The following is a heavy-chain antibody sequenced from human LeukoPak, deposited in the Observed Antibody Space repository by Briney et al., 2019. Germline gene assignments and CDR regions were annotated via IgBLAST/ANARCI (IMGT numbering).Heavy chain of an antibody. CDR2: IYTSGSN. CDR1: GGSFSGYY. V-gene: IGHV4-59*10. J-gene: IGHJ3*02. CDR3: ARMTTVVTPYGFDI. D-gene: IGHD4-23*01. Sequence: SETLSLTCAVYGGSFSGYYWNWIRQPAGKGLEWIGRIYTSGSNNYNPSLKSRVTISVDTSKNQFSLKLSSVTAADTAVYYCARMTTVVTPYGFDIWGQGTMVTVSS.